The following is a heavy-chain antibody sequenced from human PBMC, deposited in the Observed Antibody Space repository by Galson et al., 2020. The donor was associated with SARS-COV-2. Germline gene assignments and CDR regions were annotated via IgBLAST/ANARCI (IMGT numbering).Heavy chain of an antibody. CDR2: ISSDSSTI. D-gene: IGHD6-19*01. J-gene: IGHJ4*02. Sequence: GESLKISCAASGFSFSSYSMNWVRQAPGRGLEWVSYISSDSSTIVYAASVRGRFTIFRDNAKNSVYLQMRSLRAGGTALYYCAREHGTGDGWAVYWGQGTLVTVSS. CDR1: GFSFSSYS. CDR3: AREHGTGDGWAVY. V-gene: IGHV3-48*04.